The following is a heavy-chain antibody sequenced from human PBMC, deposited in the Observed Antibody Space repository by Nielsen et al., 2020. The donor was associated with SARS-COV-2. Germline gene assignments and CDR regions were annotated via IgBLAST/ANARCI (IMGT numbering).Heavy chain of an antibody. V-gene: IGHV3-7*05. Sequence: GESLKISCAASGLIFSSSWMVWVRQAPGKGLEWVANINEDGSVVNYVDSVKGRFTISRDNAGKSLYLQMNSLRAEDTAVYYCARDAAYSRFGYWGQGTLVTVSS. CDR1: GLIFSSSW. J-gene: IGHJ4*02. D-gene: IGHD4-11*01. CDR2: INEDGSVV. CDR3: ARDAAYSRFGY.